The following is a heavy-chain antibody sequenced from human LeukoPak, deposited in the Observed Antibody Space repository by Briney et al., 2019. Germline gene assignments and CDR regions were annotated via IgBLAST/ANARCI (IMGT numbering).Heavy chain of an antibody. CDR3: ATRSPYGSGFRREYYYGMDV. CDR2: ISYDGSNK. V-gene: IGHV3-30-3*01. CDR1: GFTFSSYA. D-gene: IGHD3-10*01. Sequence: GRSLRLSCAASGFTFSSYAMHWVRQAPGKGLEWVAVISYDGSNKYYADSVKGRFTISRDNFKNTLYLQMNSLRAEDTAVYYCATRSPYGSGFRREYYYGMDVWGQGTTVTVSS. J-gene: IGHJ6*02.